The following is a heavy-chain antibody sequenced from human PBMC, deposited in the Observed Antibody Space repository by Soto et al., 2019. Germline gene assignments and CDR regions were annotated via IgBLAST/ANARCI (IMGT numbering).Heavy chain of an antibody. CDR3: ARPRPNGDGYNYFAFDI. CDR1: GYSFTSYW. V-gene: IGHV5-51*01. D-gene: IGHD5-12*01. CDR2: IYPGDSDT. Sequence: EVQLVQSGAEVKKPGESLKISCKGSGYSFTSYWIGWVRQMPGKGLEWMGIIYPGDSDTRYSPSFQGQVTISADNSISTGYLQWSSLKASDPAMYYCARPRPNGDGYNYFAFDIWGQGTMVSVSS. J-gene: IGHJ3*02.